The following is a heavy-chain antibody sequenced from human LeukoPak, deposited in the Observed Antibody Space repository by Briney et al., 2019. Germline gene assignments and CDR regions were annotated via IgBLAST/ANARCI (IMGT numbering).Heavy chain of an antibody. D-gene: IGHD4-23*01. CDR2: MNPNSGNT. CDR3: ARGPARDYGGNSEYFQH. Sequence: HVASVKVSCKASGGTFTSYDINWVRQATGQGLEWMGWMNPNSGNTGYAQKFQGRVTITRNTSISTAYMELSSLRSEDTAVYYCARGPARDYGGNSEYFQHWGQGTLVTVSS. CDR1: GGTFTSYD. V-gene: IGHV1-8*03. J-gene: IGHJ1*01.